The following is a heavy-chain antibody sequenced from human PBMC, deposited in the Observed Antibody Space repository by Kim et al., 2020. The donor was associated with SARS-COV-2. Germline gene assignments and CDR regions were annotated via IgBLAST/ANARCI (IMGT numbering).Heavy chain of an antibody. V-gene: IGHV5-10-1*01. CDR3: ARHPPNGVSYGYYYYYYGMDV. Sequence: GESLKISCKGSGYSFTSYWISWVRQMPGKGLEWMGRIDPSDSYTNYSPSFQGHVTISADKSISTAYLQWSSLKASDTAMYYCARHPPNGVSYGYYYYYYGMDVWGQGTTVTVSS. J-gene: IGHJ6*02. D-gene: IGHD5-18*01. CDR1: GYSFTSYW. CDR2: IDPSDSYT.